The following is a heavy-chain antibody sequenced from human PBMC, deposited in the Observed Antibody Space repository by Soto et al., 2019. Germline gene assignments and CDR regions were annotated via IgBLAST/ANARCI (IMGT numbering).Heavy chain of an antibody. CDR3: AAGWNPRPLDY. D-gene: IGHD1-1*01. CDR2: IYYSGGT. V-gene: IGHV4-61*01. J-gene: IGHJ4*02. Sequence: QVQLQESGPGLVKPSETLSLTCAVSGGSVSSNSYYWSWIRQPPGKGLEWIAYIYYSGGTNYNPSLKRRVTISVDTSKNQFSLKLSSVTAADTAVYYCAAGWNPRPLDYWGQGTLVTVSS. CDR1: GGSVSSNSYY.